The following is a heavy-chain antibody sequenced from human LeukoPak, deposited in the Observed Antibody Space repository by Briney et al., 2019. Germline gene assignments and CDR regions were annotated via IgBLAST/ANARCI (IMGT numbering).Heavy chain of an antibody. CDR3: AKSRVSGLRFLEWVYFNY. CDR1: GFTFSSYA. Sequence: DPGGSLRLSCAASGFTFSSYAMSRVRQAPGKGLEWVSGISGSGGRTYYADSVKGRFTISRDNSKNTLYLQMNSLRAEDTARYYCAKSRVSGLRFLEWVYFNYWGQGTLVTVSS. J-gene: IGHJ4*02. CDR2: ISGSGGRT. V-gene: IGHV3-23*01. D-gene: IGHD3-3*01.